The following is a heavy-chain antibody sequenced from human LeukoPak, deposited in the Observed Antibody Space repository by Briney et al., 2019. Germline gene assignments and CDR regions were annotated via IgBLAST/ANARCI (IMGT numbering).Heavy chain of an antibody. J-gene: IGHJ4*02. Sequence: GGSLRLSCAASGLIFSNYGMHWVRQAPGKGLEWVTFIQYDGISKYYADSVKGRFTISRDNSKNTLYLQMNSLRPEDTTVYYCVEEAGSVAGRFAHWGQGNMVTVSS. V-gene: IGHV3-30*02. CDR3: VEEAGSVAGRFAH. D-gene: IGHD6-19*01. CDR2: IQYDGISK. CDR1: GLIFSNYG.